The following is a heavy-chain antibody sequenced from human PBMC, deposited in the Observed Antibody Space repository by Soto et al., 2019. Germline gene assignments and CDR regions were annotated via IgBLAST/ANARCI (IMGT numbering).Heavy chain of an antibody. CDR2: INPNSGGT. D-gene: IGHD6-13*01. V-gene: IGHV1-2*04. CDR3: ARATTYSSSRYYYYGMDV. J-gene: IGHJ6*02. Sequence: ASVKVSCKASGYTFTGYYMHWVRQAPGQGLEWMGWINPNSGGTNYAQKFQGWVTMTRDTSISTAYMELSRLRSDDTAVYYCARATTYSSSRYYYYGMDVWGQGTTVTV. CDR1: GYTFTGYY.